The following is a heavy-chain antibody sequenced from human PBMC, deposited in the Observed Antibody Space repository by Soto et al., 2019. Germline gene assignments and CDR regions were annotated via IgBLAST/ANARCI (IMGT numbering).Heavy chain of an antibody. J-gene: IGHJ4*02. CDR2: IYYSGST. V-gene: IGHV4-59*04. Sequence: SETLSLTCTVSGGSISSYYWGWIRQPPGKGLEWIGNIYYSGSTYYNPSLRSRVTTSVDTPKNQFFLKLSSVTAADTAVYYCESAMIEGVISTLFDNWGQGTLVTVSS. D-gene: IGHD3-22*01. CDR1: GGSISSYY. CDR3: ESAMIEGVISTLFDN.